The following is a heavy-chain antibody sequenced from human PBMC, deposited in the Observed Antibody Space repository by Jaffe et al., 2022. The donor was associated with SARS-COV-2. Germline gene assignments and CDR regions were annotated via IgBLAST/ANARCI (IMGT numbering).Heavy chain of an antibody. Sequence: EVQLLESGGGLVQPGGSLRLSCAASGFTFSTYAMSWVRQAPGKGLEWVSTISGSGGSTYYADSVKGRFTISRDNSKNTLYLQMNSLRAEDTAVYYCAKQWLGDHRAHWGQGTLVTVSS. D-gene: IGHD6-19*01. CDR2: ISGSGGST. CDR3: AKQWLGDHRAH. V-gene: IGHV3-23*01. J-gene: IGHJ4*02. CDR1: GFTFSTYA.